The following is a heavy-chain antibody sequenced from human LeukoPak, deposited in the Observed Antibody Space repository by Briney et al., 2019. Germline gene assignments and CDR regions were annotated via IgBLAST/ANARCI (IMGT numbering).Heavy chain of an antibody. Sequence: PGRSLRLSCAASGFTFSSYGMHWVRQAPGKGLEWVAVIWYDGSNKYYADSVKGRFTISRDNSKNTLYLQMNSLRAEDTAVYYCARAVAGETSFDYWGQGTLVTVSS. CDR2: IWYDGSNK. CDR1: GFTFSSYG. J-gene: IGHJ4*02. V-gene: IGHV3-33*01. D-gene: IGHD6-13*01. CDR3: ARAVAGETSFDY.